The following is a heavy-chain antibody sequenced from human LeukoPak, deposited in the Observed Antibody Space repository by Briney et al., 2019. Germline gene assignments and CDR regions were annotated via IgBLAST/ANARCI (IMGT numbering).Heavy chain of an antibody. D-gene: IGHD6-13*01. CDR1: GFTFNYYA. V-gene: IGHV3-23*01. CDR2: INGDGDTT. CDR3: AKRASSGMDHFAN. Sequence: GGSLRLSCAASGFTFNYYAMTWVRQAPGKGLEWVSTINGDGDTTYYADSVKGRFTISRDNSKNTLYLLVNNVRAEDTAVYYCAKRASSGMDHFANWGQGTLVTVSS. J-gene: IGHJ4*02.